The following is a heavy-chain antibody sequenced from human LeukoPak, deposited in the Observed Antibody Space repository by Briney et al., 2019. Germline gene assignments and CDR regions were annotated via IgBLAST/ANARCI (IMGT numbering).Heavy chain of an antibody. CDR3: ARAGEYCSGGSCYSGVYFDY. V-gene: IGHV1-69*06. CDR2: IIPIFGTA. J-gene: IGHJ4*02. D-gene: IGHD2-15*01. CDR1: GGTFSSYA. Sequence: ASVKVSCKASGGTFSSYAISWVRQAPGQGLEWMGGIIPIFGTANYAQKFQGRVTITADKSTSTAYMELRSLRSEDTAIYYCARAGEYCSGGSCYSGVYFDYWGQGTLVTVSS.